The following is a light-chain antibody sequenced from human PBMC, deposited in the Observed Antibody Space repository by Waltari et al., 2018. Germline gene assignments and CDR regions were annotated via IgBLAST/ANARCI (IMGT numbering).Light chain of an antibody. J-gene: IGKJ1*01. CDR2: DAS. CDR3: QQYNSFWT. V-gene: IGKV1-5*01. Sequence: DIQMTQSPSTLSASVGDRATITCRASQSINNWLAWFQQKPGKAPKLLIYDASSLESGVPSRFSGSGSGTEFTLTISSLQPDDFATYYCQQYNSFWTFGQGTKVEIK. CDR1: QSINNW.